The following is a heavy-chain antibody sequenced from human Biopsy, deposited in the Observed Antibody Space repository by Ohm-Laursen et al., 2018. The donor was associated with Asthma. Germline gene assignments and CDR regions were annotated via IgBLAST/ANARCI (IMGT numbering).Heavy chain of an antibody. J-gene: IGHJ6*02. CDR1: GASIRGSGSY. CDR2: THYSGST. CDR3: ARGSSSRLSQWELLVSGGKRAHSYYGMDV. Sequence: GTLSLTCTVSGASIRGSGSYWAWIRQAPGKGPEWIGTTHYSGSTFYKPSLRSRVTMSLDTSTNQFSLRLGSVTATDTAVYYCARGSSSRLSQWELLVSGGKRAHSYYGMDVWGQGTTVTVSS. V-gene: IGHV4-39*02. D-gene: IGHD1-26*01.